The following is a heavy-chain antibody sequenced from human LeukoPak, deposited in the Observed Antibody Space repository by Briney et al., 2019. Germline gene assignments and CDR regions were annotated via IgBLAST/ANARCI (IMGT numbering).Heavy chain of an antibody. D-gene: IGHD3-3*01. V-gene: IGHV4-4*07. CDR2: IYTSGST. CDR1: GGSISSYY. CDR3: ARHYDFWSGYSNWFDP. Sequence: SETLSLTCTVSGGSISSYYWSWTRQPAGKGLEWIGRIYTSGSTNYNPSLKSRVTMSVDTSKNQFSLKLSSVTAADTAVYYCARHYDFWSGYSNWFDPWGQGTLVTVSS. J-gene: IGHJ5*02.